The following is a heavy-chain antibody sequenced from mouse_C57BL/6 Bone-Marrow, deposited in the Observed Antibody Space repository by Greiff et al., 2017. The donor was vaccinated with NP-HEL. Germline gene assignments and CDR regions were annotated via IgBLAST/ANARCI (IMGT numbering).Heavy chain of an antibody. CDR2: INPSNGGT. V-gene: IGHV1-53*01. CDR1: GYTFTSYW. D-gene: IGHD1-1*01. CDR3: ARCITTVGPQYFDV. J-gene: IGHJ1*03. Sequence: QVQLQQPGTELVKPGASVKLSCKASGYTFTSYWMHWVKQRPGQGLEWIGNINPSNGGTNYNEKFKSKATLTVDKSYSTAYMQLSSLTSEDSAVYYCARCITTVGPQYFDVWGTGTTVTVSS.